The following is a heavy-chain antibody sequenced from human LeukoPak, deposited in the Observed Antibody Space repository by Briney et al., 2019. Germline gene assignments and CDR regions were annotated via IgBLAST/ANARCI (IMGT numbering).Heavy chain of an antibody. V-gene: IGHV1-18*01. D-gene: IGHD3-22*01. CDR3: ARGEDYYDSSGHHQDY. Sequence: ASVKVSCKSSGYTFSSYGISCVRQAPGLGLEWMGWISAYNDNTNYARKFQARVTMTTDTSTNTAYMELRSLRSDDTAVYYCARGEDYYDSSGHHQDYWGQGTLVTVSS. J-gene: IGHJ4*02. CDR2: ISAYNDNT. CDR1: GYTFSSYG.